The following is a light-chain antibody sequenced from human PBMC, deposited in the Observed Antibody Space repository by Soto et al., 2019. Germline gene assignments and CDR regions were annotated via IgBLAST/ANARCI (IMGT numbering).Light chain of an antibody. J-gene: IGKJ3*01. CDR3: QKYNNGPPAT. V-gene: IGKV1-27*01. CDR2: AAS. CDR1: QDINNY. Sequence: DIQMTQSPSSLSASVGDRVTITCRASQDINNYLAWYQQKPGKDPKLLIYAASTLQSGVPSRFSGGGSGTDFTITISSLQPEDVATYYCQKYNNGPPATFGPGTKVGV.